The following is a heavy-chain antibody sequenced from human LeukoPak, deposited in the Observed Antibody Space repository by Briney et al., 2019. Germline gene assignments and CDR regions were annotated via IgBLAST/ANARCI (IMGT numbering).Heavy chain of an antibody. V-gene: IGHV3-48*03. CDR2: ISSSGSTI. CDR1: GFTFSSYE. D-gene: IGHD5-18*01. Sequence: GGSLRLSCAASGFTFSSYEMNWVRQAPGKGLEWVSYISSSGSTIYYADSVEGRFTISRDNAKNSLYLQMNSLRAEDTAVYYCVKIYSYGSQSFDYWRERTNGTVSS. J-gene: IGHJ4*02. CDR3: VKIYSYGSQSFDY.